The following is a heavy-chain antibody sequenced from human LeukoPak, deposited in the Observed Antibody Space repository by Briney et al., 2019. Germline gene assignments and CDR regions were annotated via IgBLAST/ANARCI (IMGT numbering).Heavy chain of an antibody. J-gene: IGHJ4*02. CDR3: ARVDYGSGSYDY. Sequence: GGSLRLSCAASGFTFSSYEMNWVRQAPGKGLEWVSYISSSGSTIYYADSVKGRFTISRDNAKNSLYLLMNSLRAEDTAVYYCARVDYGSGSYDYWGQGTLVTVSS. D-gene: IGHD3-10*01. V-gene: IGHV3-48*03. CDR2: ISSSGSTI. CDR1: GFTFSSYE.